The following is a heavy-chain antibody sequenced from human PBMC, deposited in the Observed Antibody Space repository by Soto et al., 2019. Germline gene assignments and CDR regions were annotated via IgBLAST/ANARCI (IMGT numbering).Heavy chain of an antibody. V-gene: IGHV4-31*03. CDR1: GGSISSGGYY. CDR2: IYYSGST. Sequence: QVQLQESGPGLVKPSQTLSLTCTVSGGSISSGGYYWSWIRQHPGKGLEWIGYIYYSGSTYYHPSLKSRDTISVDTAQNQFSLKLSSVNAADTAVYYCARDRVRSQPYYSYGMDVWGQGTTVTVSS. D-gene: IGHD3-10*01. J-gene: IGHJ6*02. CDR3: ARDRVRSQPYYSYGMDV.